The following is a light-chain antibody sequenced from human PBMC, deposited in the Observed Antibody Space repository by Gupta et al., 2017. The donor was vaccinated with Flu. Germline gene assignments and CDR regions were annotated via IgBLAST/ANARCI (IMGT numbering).Light chain of an antibody. CDR1: SGSIASNY. J-gene: IGLJ3*02. V-gene: IGLV6-57*01. CDR3: QSYDSSNRWV. Sequence: NFMLTQPHSASESPGKTVTISCTRSSGSIASNYVQWYQQRPGSSPTTVIYDDNQRPSGVPDRFSGSIDSSSNSASLTISGLKTEDEADYYCQSYDSSNRWVFGGGTKLTVL. CDR2: DDN.